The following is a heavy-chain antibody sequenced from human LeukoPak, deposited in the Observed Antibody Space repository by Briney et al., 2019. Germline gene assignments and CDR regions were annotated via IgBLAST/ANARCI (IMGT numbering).Heavy chain of an antibody. CDR1: GGTFSSYA. Sequence: GASVKVSCKASGGTFSSYAISWVRQAPGQGLEWMGWISACNGNTNYAQKLQGRVTMTTDTSTSTAYMELRSLRSDDTAVYYCARDYCSSTSCYRRFWFDYWGQGTLVTVSS. V-gene: IGHV1-18*01. J-gene: IGHJ4*02. D-gene: IGHD2-2*01. CDR2: ISACNGNT. CDR3: ARDYCSSTSCYRRFWFDY.